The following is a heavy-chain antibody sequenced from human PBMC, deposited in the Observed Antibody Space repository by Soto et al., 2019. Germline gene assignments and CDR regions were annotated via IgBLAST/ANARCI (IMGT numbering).Heavy chain of an antibody. CDR2: ISSSSSYT. D-gene: IGHD5-12*01. J-gene: IGHJ4*02. CDR3: ARRNHLATIPGSEYYFDY. CDR1: GFTFSDYY. V-gene: IGHV3-11*06. Sequence: GGSLRLSCAASGFTFSDYYMSWIRQAPGKGLEWVSYISSSSSYTNYADSVKGRFTISRDNAKNSLYLQMNSLRAEDTAVYYCARRNHLATIPGSEYYFDYWGQGTLVTVSS.